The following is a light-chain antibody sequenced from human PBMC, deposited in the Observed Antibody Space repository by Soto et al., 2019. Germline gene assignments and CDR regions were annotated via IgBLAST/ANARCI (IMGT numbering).Light chain of an antibody. V-gene: IGKV3-11*01. CDR1: QSVSSY. J-gene: IGKJ4*01. Sequence: EILMTQSPATLSLSPGEGATLSCRASQSVSSYLAWYQQKPGQAPRLLIYDASNRATGIPARFSGSGSGTDFTLTISSLEPEDFAVYYCQQRSNWLTFGGGTKVDIK. CDR2: DAS. CDR3: QQRSNWLT.